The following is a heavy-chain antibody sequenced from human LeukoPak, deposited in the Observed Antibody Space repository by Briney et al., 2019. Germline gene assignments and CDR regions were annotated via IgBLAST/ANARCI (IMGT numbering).Heavy chain of an antibody. D-gene: IGHD5-12*01. V-gene: IGHV1-2*02. Sequence: ASVKVSCKASGYTLTGYYMYWVRQAPGQGLEWMGWINPNSGGTNYAQNFQGRVTMTRDTSISTAYMELSRLRSDDTAVYYCARGGGYSANAAGYWGQGTLVTVSS. CDR3: ARGGGYSANAAGY. CDR2: INPNSGGT. CDR1: GYTLTGYY. J-gene: IGHJ4*02.